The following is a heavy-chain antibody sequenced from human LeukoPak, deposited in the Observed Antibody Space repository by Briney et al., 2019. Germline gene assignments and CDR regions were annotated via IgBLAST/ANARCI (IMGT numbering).Heavy chain of an antibody. CDR1: GGSIGSYY. J-gene: IGHJ4*02. CDR3: ARDRYYGQEFEY. V-gene: IGHV4-59*01. D-gene: IGHD2/OR15-2a*01. CDR2: IYYTVNT. Sequence: PSETLSLTCSVSGGSIGSYYWSWIRQPPGKGLEWIGCIYYTVNTNYNPSLKSRVTISVDTSKNQFSLKLSSVTAADTAVYYCARDRYYGQEFEYRGQGTLVTVSS.